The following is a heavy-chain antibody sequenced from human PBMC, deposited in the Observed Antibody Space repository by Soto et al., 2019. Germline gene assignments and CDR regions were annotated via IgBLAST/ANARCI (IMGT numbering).Heavy chain of an antibody. Sequence: QVQFVQSGAELKKPGASVRVSCKASGYTFTDYAMHWVRQAPGQGLEWMGWINAGNGNTKYSQKFQGRVTITRETTARTAYVELNSLTSEDTAVYYCARAAYCGSISCSDAFEIWGEGTMVTVSS. CDR2: INAGNGNT. D-gene: IGHD2-2*01. V-gene: IGHV1-3*01. CDR1: GYTFTDYA. J-gene: IGHJ3*02. CDR3: ARAAYCGSISCSDAFEI.